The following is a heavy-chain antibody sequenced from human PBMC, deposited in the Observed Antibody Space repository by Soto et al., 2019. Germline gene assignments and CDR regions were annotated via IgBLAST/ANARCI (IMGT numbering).Heavy chain of an antibody. CDR1: GYTFTGYY. D-gene: IGHD3-10*01. J-gene: IGHJ4*02. Sequence: ASVKVSCKASGYTFTGYYMHWVRQAPGQGLEWMGWINPNSGGTNYAQKFQGWVTMTRDTSISTAYMELSRLRSDDTAVYYCARGYGSGPIFYGSGSFCGYWGQGTLVTVSS. CDR3: ARGYGSGPIFYGSGSFCGY. V-gene: IGHV1-2*04. CDR2: INPNSGGT.